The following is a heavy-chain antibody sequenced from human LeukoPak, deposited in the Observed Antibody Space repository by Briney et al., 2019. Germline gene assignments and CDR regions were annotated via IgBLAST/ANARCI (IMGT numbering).Heavy chain of an antibody. CDR2: ISYDGSTK. CDR1: GFTFSSYT. V-gene: IGHV3-30*04. Sequence: PGRSLRLSCAASGFTFSSYTMHWVRQAPGKGLEWVAVISYDGSTKYYVDSMKGRFTISRDNSKNTLYLQMNSLRAEDTAVYYCAREGYYDSSGYSDAGIDYWGQGSLVTVSS. J-gene: IGHJ4*02. CDR3: AREGYYDSSGYSDAGIDY. D-gene: IGHD3-22*01.